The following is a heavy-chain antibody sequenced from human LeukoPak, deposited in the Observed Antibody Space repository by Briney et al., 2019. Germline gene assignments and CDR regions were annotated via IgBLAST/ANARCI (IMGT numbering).Heavy chain of an antibody. CDR1: GYSINSGYY. D-gene: IGHD4-23*01. V-gene: IGHV4-38-2*01. CDR2: IYHSGNT. Sequence: SETLSLTCAVSGYSINSGYYWGCIRQPPGKGLEWSGSIYHSGNTYYNPSLKSRVTISVDTSKNQFSLKMSSVTAADTAVYYCARGPPITPVVNPGARYFDSWGQGTLVTVSS. CDR3: ARGPPITPVVNPGARYFDS. J-gene: IGHJ4*02.